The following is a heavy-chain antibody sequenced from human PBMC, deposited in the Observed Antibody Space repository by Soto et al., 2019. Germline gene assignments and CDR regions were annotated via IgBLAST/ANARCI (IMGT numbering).Heavy chain of an antibody. CDR3: ARVSMVPHSAILYYDA. J-gene: IGHJ4*02. CDR2: IGAGNGNT. CDR1: VCTFASYT. V-gene: IGHV1-3*01. Sequence: XSVKVSFKGTVCTFASYTRHLVRQAPGQRFECLGWIGAGNGNTKSSQKFQDRVTFDRNTSASTVSMELNSLRSEDTAIYYCARVSMVPHSAILYYDAWGQGSLVTVSS. D-gene: IGHD3-10*01.